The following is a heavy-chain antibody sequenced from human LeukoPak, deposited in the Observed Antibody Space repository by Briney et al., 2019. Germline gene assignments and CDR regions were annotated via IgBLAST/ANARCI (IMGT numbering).Heavy chain of an antibody. CDR2: IQDSGGT. D-gene: IGHD6-13*01. J-gene: IGHJ4*02. Sequence: SETLSLTCTVSGGAISSFYWSWIRQSPGKGLEWIGYIQDSGGTNYTPSLKSRVTISLDTSKNQFSLRLNSVTAADTAVYYCAGDRNTGSWYFYWGQGTLVTVSS. CDR3: AGDRNTGSWYFY. CDR1: GGAISSFY. V-gene: IGHV4-59*08.